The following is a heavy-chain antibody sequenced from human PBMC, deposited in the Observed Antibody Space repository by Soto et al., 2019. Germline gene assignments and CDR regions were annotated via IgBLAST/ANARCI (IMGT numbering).Heavy chain of an antibody. D-gene: IGHD3-22*01. V-gene: IGHV1-69*06. CDR2: IIPIFGTA. Sequence: SVKVSCKASGGTFSSYAISWVRQAPGQGLEWMGGIIPIFGTANYAQKFQGRVTITADKSTSTAYMELSSLRSEDTAVYYCARDRRYYDSSGYWFDPWGQGTLVTVS. CDR1: GGTFSSYA. J-gene: IGHJ5*02. CDR3: ARDRRYYDSSGYWFDP.